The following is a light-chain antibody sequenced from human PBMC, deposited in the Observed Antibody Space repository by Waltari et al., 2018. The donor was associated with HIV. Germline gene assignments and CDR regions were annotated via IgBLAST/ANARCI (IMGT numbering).Light chain of an antibody. CDR2: DVI. V-gene: IGLV2-8*01. CDR3: SSHAGSKVV. CDR1: SNAVGGYNS. J-gene: IGLJ2*01. Sequence: QYALTQPPSASGSPGPSVTLSCPGPSNAVGGYNSVPWNHQHPGKALKLMIYDVIKRPSVVPDRFSGSKSGNTASLTVSGLQPEDEADYYCSSHAGSKVVFGGGTRLTVL.